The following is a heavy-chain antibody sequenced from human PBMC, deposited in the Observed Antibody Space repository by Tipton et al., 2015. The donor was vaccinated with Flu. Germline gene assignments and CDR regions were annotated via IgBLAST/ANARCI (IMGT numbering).Heavy chain of an antibody. Sequence: TLSLTCAVYGGSFSGYYWSWIRQPPGKGLEWIGEINHSGSTNYNPSLKSRVTMSVDTSKNQFSLKLSSVTAADTAVYYCARETEDCSSTSCYGADYYYYYMDVWGKGTTVTVSS. V-gene: IGHV4-34*01. J-gene: IGHJ6*03. D-gene: IGHD2-2*01. CDR1: GGSFSGYY. CDR3: ARETEDCSSTSCYGADYYYYYMDV. CDR2: INHSGST.